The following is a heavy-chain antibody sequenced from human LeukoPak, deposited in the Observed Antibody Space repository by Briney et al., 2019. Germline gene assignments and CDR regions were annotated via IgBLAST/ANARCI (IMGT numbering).Heavy chain of an antibody. D-gene: IGHD3-3*01. J-gene: IGHJ3*02. CDR2: ICHSGST. V-gene: IGHV4-38-2*02. Sequence: SETLSLTCTVSGYSISSGYYWGWIRQPPGKGLEWIGSICHSGSTYYNPSLKSRVTISVDTSKNQFSLRLSSVTAADTAVYYCARVLEVFSDAFDIWGQGTMVTVSS. CDR3: ARVLEVFSDAFDI. CDR1: GYSISSGYY.